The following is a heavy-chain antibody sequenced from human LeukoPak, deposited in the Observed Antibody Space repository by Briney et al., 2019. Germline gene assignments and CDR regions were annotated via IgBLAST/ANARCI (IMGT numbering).Heavy chain of an antibody. CDR3: AKVVVRGVIISNFDY. V-gene: IGHV3-23*01. D-gene: IGHD3-10*01. CDR2: ISGSGGST. J-gene: IGHJ4*02. Sequence: GFTXXXYAMSWVRQAPGNGLEWVSAISGSGGSTYYADSVKGRFTISRDNSKNTLYLQMNSLRAEDTAVYYCAKVVVRGVIISNFDYWGQGTLVTVSS. CDR1: GFTXXXYA.